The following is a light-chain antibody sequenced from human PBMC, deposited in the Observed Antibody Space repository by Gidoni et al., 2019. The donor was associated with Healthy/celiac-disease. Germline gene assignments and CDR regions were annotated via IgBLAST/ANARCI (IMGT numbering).Light chain of an antibody. J-gene: IGKJ1*01. Sequence: DSQMTQSPSTLSASGGDRVTSACRASQSISSWLAWYQQKPGKAPKLRIYKASSLESGVPSRFSGSGSGTEFTLTISSLQPDDFATYYCQPYNSYSGTFGQGTKVEIK. V-gene: IGKV1-5*03. CDR2: KAS. CDR1: QSISSW. CDR3: QPYNSYSGT.